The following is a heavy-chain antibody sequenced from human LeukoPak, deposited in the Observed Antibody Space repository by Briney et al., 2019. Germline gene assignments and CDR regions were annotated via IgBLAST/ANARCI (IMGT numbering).Heavy chain of an antibody. CDR2: INPSGGST. Sequence: GASVKVSCKASGYTFTSYYMHWVRQAPGQGLEWMGIINPSGGSTSYAQKFQGRVTMTRDTSTSTVYMELSSLRSEDTAVYYRARVESSGFFRYYYYYGMDVWGQGTTVTVSS. D-gene: IGHD6-19*01. J-gene: IGHJ6*02. V-gene: IGHV1-46*01. CDR3: ARVESSGFFRYYYYYGMDV. CDR1: GYTFTSYY.